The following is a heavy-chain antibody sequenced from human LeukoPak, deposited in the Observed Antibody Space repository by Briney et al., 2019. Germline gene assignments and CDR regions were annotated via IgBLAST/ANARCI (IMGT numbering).Heavy chain of an antibody. CDR3: AREPIAAAGTD. CDR2: IYYSGST. V-gene: IGHV4-39*01. Sequence: TSETLSLTCTLSGGSISSSSYYWGWIRQPPGKGLEWIGSIYYSGSTYYNPSLKSRVTISVDTSKNQFSLKLSSVTAADMAVYYCAREPIAAAGTDWGQGTLVTVSS. J-gene: IGHJ4*02. D-gene: IGHD6-13*01. CDR1: GGSISSSSYY.